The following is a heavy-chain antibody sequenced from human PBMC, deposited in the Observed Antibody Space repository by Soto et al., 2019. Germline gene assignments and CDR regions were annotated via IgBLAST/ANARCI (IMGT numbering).Heavy chain of an antibody. CDR2: ISGSGGST. CDR3: AKVGSGWYDAFDI. V-gene: IGHV3-23*01. D-gene: IGHD6-19*01. CDR1: GFTFSSYA. J-gene: IGHJ3*02. Sequence: EVQLLESGGGLVQPGGSLRLSCAASGFTFSSYAMSWVRQAPGKGLEWVSAISGSGGSTYYADSVKGRFTISRDNSKIKLYLQMNSLRAADAALYYCAKVGSGWYDAFDIWGQCTMFTVSS.